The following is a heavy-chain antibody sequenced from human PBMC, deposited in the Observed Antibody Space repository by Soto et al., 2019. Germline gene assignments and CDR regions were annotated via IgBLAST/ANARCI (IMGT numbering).Heavy chain of an antibody. CDR3: AFSGAASYYYYAMDV. J-gene: IGHJ6*02. CDR2: IKSDGYST. D-gene: IGHD3-10*01. V-gene: IGHV3-74*01. CDR1: GISYSIYW. Sequence: EVQLVESGGDLVQPGESLRLSCAASGISYSIYWMHWVRQAPGRGLVWVSSIKSDGYSTKYVDSLKGRFTISRDNDKNMLYLQLNSLRPEDTAVYYCAFSGAASYYYYAMDVWGQGTTVTVSS.